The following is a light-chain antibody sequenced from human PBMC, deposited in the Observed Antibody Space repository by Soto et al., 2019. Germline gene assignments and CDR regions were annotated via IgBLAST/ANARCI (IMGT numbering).Light chain of an antibody. Sequence: DIVMTQSPLSLPVTPGEAASISCRSTQSLLHSNGYNYLDWYLQTPGQSPQLLIYLGSNRASGVPDRFSGSGSGTDFTLKINKVEAEDVGVYYCMQALQTPVTFGGGTKVEIK. CDR2: LGS. CDR1: QSLLHSNGYNY. J-gene: IGKJ4*01. CDR3: MQALQTPVT. V-gene: IGKV2-28*01.